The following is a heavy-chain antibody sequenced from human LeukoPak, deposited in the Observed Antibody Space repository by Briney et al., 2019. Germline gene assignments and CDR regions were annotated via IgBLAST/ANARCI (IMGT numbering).Heavy chain of an antibody. CDR2: INPSGGST. J-gene: IGHJ5*02. D-gene: IGHD5-12*01. CDR1: GYTFTSYY. CDR3: AREWLRVDSFDP. V-gene: IGHV1-46*01. Sequence: ASVKVSCKASGYTFTSYYMHWVRQAPGQGLEWMGIINPSGGSTSYAQKFQGRVTMTRDMSTSTVYMELSSLRSEDTAVYYRAREWLRVDSFDPWGQGTLVTVSS.